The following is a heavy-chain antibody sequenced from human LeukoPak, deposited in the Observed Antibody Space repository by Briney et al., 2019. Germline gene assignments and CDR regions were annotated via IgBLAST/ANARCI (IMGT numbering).Heavy chain of an antibody. J-gene: IGHJ4*02. CDR2: ISYDGSNK. D-gene: IGHD5-24*01. CDR3: AKRWTHDYGDY. CDR1: GFTFSSYG. V-gene: IGHV3-30*18. Sequence: PGGSLRLSCAASGFTFSSYGMHWVRQAPGKGLEWVAVISYDGSNKYYADSVKGRFTISRDNSKNTLYLQMNSLRVEDTAVYYCAKRWTHDYGDYWGQGTLVTVSS.